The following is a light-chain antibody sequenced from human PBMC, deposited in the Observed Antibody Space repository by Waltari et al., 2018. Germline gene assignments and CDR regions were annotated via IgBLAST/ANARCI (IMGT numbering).Light chain of an antibody. CDR2: DVS. J-gene: IGLJ2*01. Sequence: QSALTQPASVSGSPGQSVTIFCAGTSNDVGGYNPVLWYQEHPGQAPRVIIYDVSDRPSGVSDRFSGSKSGNTASLTISGLQAEDEADYYCSSQSSNDVVLFGGGTKLTVL. CDR3: SSQSSNDVVL. CDR1: SNDVGGYNP. V-gene: IGLV2-14*01.